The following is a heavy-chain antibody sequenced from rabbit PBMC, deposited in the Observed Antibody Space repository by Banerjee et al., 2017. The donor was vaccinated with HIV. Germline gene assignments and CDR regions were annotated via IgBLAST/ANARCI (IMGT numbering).Heavy chain of an antibody. CDR2: IYTGSTGST. V-gene: IGHV1S45*01. CDR3: ARDTWGYADSSYYFKL. CDR1: GFSFSSSYW. Sequence: EESGGDLVKPEGSLTLTCTASGFSFSSSYWICWVRQAPGKGLEWIACIYTGSTGSTYYASWAKGRFTISKTSSTTVTLQMTSLTAADTATYFCARDTWGYADSSYYFKLWGPGTLVTVS. J-gene: IGHJ4*01. D-gene: IGHD8-1*01.